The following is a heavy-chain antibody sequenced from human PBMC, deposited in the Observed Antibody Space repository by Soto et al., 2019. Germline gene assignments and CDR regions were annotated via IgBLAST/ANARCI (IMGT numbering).Heavy chain of an antibody. CDR2: IYYSGST. V-gene: IGHV4-59*01. CDR1: GGSISSYY. J-gene: IGHJ6*02. D-gene: IGHD1-26*01. CDR3: ARVGIVGATIAYYGMDV. Sequence: ETLSLTCTVSGGSISSYYWSWIRQPPGKGLEWIGYIYYSGSTNYNPSLKSRVTISVDTSKNQFSLKLSSVTAADTAVYYCARVGIVGATIAYYGMDVWGQGTTVTVSS.